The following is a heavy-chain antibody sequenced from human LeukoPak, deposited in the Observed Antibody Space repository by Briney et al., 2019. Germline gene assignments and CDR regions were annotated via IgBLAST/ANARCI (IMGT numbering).Heavy chain of an antibody. CDR2: INPNSGGT. D-gene: IGHD3-10*02. J-gene: IGHJ4*02. V-gene: IGHV1-2*02. CDR1: GYTFTGYY. Sequence: GASVKVSCKASGYTFTGYYMHWVRQAPGQGLEWMGWINPNSGGTNYAQKFQGRVTMTRDTSISTAYMELSGLRSDDSAVYYCARVALFGELLHFDYWGQGTLVTVSS. CDR3: ARVALFGELLHFDY.